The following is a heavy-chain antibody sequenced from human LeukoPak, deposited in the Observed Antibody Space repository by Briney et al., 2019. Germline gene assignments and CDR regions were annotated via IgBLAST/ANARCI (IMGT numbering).Heavy chain of an antibody. CDR1: GGSISSYY. Sequence: PSETLSLTCTVSGGSISSYYWSWIRQPPGKGLEWIGYIYYRGSTNYNPSLKSRVTISVDTSKNQFSLKLSSVTAADTAVYYCASVYGDYVYWGQGTLVTVSS. J-gene: IGHJ4*02. V-gene: IGHV4-59*01. CDR2: IYYRGST. CDR3: ASVYGDYVY. D-gene: IGHD4-17*01.